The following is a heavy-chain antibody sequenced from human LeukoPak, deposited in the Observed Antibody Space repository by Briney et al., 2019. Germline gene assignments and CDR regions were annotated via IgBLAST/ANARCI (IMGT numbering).Heavy chain of an antibody. V-gene: IGHV3-23*01. J-gene: IGHJ6*03. Sequence: PGGSLRLSCAASGFTFSSYAMSWVRQAPGKGLEWVSAISGSGGSTYYADSVKGRFTISRDNSKNTLYLQMNSLRAEDTAVYYCARDLEDIVVVVAASYYYYYMDVWGKGTTVTVSS. CDR3: ARDLEDIVVVVAASYYYYYMDV. D-gene: IGHD2-15*01. CDR2: ISGSGGST. CDR1: GFTFSSYA.